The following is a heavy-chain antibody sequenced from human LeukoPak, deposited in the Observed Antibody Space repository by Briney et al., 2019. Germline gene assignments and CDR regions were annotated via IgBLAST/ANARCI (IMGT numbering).Heavy chain of an antibody. J-gene: IGHJ6*04. CDR1: GGSFSGYY. V-gene: IGHV4-34*01. CDR3: ARSYCSSTSCYFSRAPMDV. Sequence: PSETLSLTCAVYGGSFSGYYWSWLRQPPGKGLEWIGEINHSGSTNYNPSLKSRVTISVDTSKNQFSLKLSSVTAADTAVYYCARSYCSSTSCYFSRAPMDVWGKGTTVTVSS. D-gene: IGHD2-2*01. CDR2: INHSGST.